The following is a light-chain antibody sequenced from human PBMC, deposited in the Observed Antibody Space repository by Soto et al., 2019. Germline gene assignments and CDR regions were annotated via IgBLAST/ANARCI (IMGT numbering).Light chain of an antibody. J-gene: IGKJ1*01. Sequence: DTVMTQTPLSSPVTLGQPASISCRSSQSLAHSNGDTYLSWLHQRPGQPPRLLIYEVSNRLSGVPDRFSGSGAGTDFTLKISRVEDEDVGLYYCMQATHFPRTFGQGTKVEIK. CDR1: QSLAHSNGDTY. V-gene: IGKV2-24*01. CDR3: MQATHFPRT. CDR2: EVS.